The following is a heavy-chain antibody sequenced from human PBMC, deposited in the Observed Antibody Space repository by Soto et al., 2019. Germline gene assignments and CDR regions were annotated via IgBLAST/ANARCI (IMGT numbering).Heavy chain of an antibody. V-gene: IGHV3-23*01. J-gene: IGHJ3*01. D-gene: IGHD4-17*01. Sequence: GGSLRLSCAASGFTFSSYAMSWVRQAPGKGLEWVSGISASGGRTYYADSVKGRFTVSRDSSKNTVSLQMNSLRAEDTAVYYCGKDPTGDYVGGFEFWGQGTMVTVSS. CDR3: GKDPTGDYVGGFEF. CDR2: ISASGGRT. CDR1: GFTFSSYA.